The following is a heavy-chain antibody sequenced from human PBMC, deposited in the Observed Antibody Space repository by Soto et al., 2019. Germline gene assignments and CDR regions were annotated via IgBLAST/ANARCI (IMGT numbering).Heavy chain of an antibody. V-gene: IGHV3-74*01. CDR3: ARDEGYGYGVDY. D-gene: IGHD5-18*01. CDR2: INSDGSST. CDR1: GFTFSSHW. J-gene: IGHJ4*02. Sequence: GGSLRLSCAASGFTFSSHWMHWVRQAPGKGLVWVSRINSDGSSTTYADSVKGRFTFSRDNAKDTLYLQMNSLRAEDTAIYYCARDEGYGYGVDYWGQGTLVTVSS.